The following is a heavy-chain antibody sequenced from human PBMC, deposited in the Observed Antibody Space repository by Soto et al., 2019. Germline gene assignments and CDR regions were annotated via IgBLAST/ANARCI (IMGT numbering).Heavy chain of an antibody. D-gene: IGHD4-17*01. J-gene: IGHJ6*02. Sequence: QVQLQESGPGLVKPSQILSLTCTVSGGSISSGGYYWSWIRQHPGKGLEWIGYIYYSGSTYYNPSLKSRVTISVDTSKNQFSLKLSSVTAADTAVYYCARELPKDVGYGDYGDYYYGMDVWGQGTTVTVSS. CDR2: IYYSGST. V-gene: IGHV4-31*03. CDR3: ARELPKDVGYGDYGDYYYGMDV. CDR1: GGSISSGGYY.